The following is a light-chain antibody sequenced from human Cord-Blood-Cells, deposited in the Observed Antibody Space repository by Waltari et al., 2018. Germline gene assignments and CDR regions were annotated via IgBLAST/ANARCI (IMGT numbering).Light chain of an antibody. CDR2: EVS. V-gene: IGLV2-8*01. J-gene: IGLJ2*01. CDR3: SSYTGSNNLV. Sequence: QSALTQPPSASGSPGQSVTISSTGTSSDVGGYNYVSWYQQHPGTAPKLMIYEVSKRPSGVPDRFSGSKSGNTASLTVSGLQAEDEADYYCSSYTGSNNLVFGGGTKLTVL. CDR1: SSDVGGYNY.